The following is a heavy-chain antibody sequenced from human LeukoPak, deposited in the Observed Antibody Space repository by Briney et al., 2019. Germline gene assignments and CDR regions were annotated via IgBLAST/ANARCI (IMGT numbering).Heavy chain of an antibody. D-gene: IGHD1-7*01. CDR2: TVSEIDGGTT. Sequence: NPGGSLRLSCAASGFTFNYAWMRWVRQVPGKGLEWVGQTVSEIDGGTTDYATPVKGRFTISRDDSKSTLYLQMNSLKIEDTAVYYCTTDEDWNYARKDVWGQGATVIVSS. CDR1: GFTFNYAW. CDR3: TTDEDWNYARKDV. J-gene: IGHJ6*02. V-gene: IGHV3-15*04.